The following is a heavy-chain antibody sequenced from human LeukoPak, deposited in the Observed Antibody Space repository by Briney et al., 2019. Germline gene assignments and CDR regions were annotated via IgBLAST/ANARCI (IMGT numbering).Heavy chain of an antibody. CDR3: ARVVPAAMDQLYLFDP. V-gene: IGHV1-18*01. CDR2: ISAYNGNT. CDR1: GYTFTSYG. D-gene: IGHD2-2*01. J-gene: IGHJ5*02. Sequence: GASVKVSCKASGYTFTSYGISWVRQAPGQGLEWMGWISAYNGNTNYAQKLQGRVTMTTDTSTSTAYMELRSLRSDDTAVYYCARVVPAAMDQLYLFDPWGQGTLVTVSS.